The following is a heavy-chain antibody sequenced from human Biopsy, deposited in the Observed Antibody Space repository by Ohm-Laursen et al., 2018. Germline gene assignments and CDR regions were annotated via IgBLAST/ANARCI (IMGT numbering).Heavy chain of an antibody. CDR1: GHTFRSYN. V-gene: IGHV1-18*01. CDR3: ARVREGELLDY. Sequence: SVKVFCNASGHTFRSYNFDWVRQASGHGLEWMGWVSTYNGNTEYEQKFQGRVTMTTDTSANTAYMELRSLRSDDTAVYFCARVREGELLDYWGQGILVTVSS. CDR2: VSTYNGNT. D-gene: IGHD1-7*01. J-gene: IGHJ4*02.